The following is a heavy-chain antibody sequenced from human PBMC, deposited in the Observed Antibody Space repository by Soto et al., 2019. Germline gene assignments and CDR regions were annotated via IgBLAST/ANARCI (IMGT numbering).Heavy chain of an antibody. D-gene: IGHD1-1*01. CDR2: IYYSGST. J-gene: IGHJ6*02. CDR3: ARDTTTSYGVDV. CDR1: GGSINSEGHY. Sequence: PSETLSLTCTVSGGSINSEGHYWSWIRQHPGKGLEWIGYIYYSGSTHYNPSLKSRVTILLDPSKNQFSLKLTSVTAADTAIYYCARDTTTSYGVDVWGQGTTVTVSS. V-gene: IGHV4-31*03.